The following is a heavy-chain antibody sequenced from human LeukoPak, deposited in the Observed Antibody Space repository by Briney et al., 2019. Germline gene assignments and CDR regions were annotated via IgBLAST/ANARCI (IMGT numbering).Heavy chain of an antibody. CDR3: AKDDVTGTCLDY. Sequence: GGSLRLSCAASGFTFSRYWIHWVRQAPGKGLEWVSRINPDGSTTTYADSVKGRFTISRDNAKNTVYLQMNSLRAEDTAVYYCAKDDVTGTCLDYWGQGTLVTVSS. CDR2: INPDGSTT. D-gene: IGHD1-7*01. CDR1: GFTFSRYW. J-gene: IGHJ4*02. V-gene: IGHV3-74*01.